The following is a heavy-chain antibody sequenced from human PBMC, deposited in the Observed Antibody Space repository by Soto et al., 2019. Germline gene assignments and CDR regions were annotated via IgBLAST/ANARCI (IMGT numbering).Heavy chain of an antibody. D-gene: IGHD3-16*01. CDR1: GFTFWNFV. J-gene: IGHJ6*02. V-gene: IGHV3-23*01. CDR3: ARWGSGTNFYYHYAMDV. Sequence: EVQLLESGGGLVQPGGSLRLSCSTSGFTFWNFVMAWVRQGPGKGLEWVSTVNDRGGSTYYADSVKGRFTISRDDSENTLHLQMSSLRTDDTAIYYCARWGSGTNFYYHYAMDVWGQGTTVIVSS. CDR2: VNDRGGST.